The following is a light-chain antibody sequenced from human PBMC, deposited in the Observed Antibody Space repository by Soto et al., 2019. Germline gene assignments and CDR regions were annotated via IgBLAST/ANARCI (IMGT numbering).Light chain of an antibody. CDR1: SSNIGNNY. Sequence: QSLLTQPPSASGTPGQRVTVSCSGSSSNIGNNYVFWYQHLPGTAPKLLIYRNDQRPSGVSARFSGSKSGTSASLAISGLRSEDEADYYCAAWDDSLSGSYVFGPGTKLTVL. CDR3: AAWDDSLSGSYV. CDR2: RND. V-gene: IGLV1-47*01. J-gene: IGLJ1*01.